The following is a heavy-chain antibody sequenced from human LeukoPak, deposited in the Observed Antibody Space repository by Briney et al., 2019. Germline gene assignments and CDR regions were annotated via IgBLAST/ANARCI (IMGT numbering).Heavy chain of an antibody. V-gene: IGHV4-30-2*01. CDR2: IYHSGST. D-gene: IGHD6-13*01. CDR3: ARIPGIPDY. J-gene: IGHJ4*02. Sequence: SQTLSLTCAVSGGSISSGGYSWSWIRQPPGKGLEWIGYIYHSGSTYYNPSLKSRVTISVDTSKNQFSLKLSSVTAADTAVYYCARIPGIPDYWGQGTLVTVSS. CDR1: GGSISSGGYS.